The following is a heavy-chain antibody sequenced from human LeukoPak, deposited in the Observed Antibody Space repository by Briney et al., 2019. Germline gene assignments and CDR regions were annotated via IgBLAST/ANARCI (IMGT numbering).Heavy chain of an antibody. CDR2: THSGGST. D-gene: IGHD4-17*01. CDR3: ARDGARYGLYGMDV. V-gene: IGHV3-66*01. CDR1: GFTVSSNY. J-gene: IGHJ6*02. Sequence: GGSLRLSCAASGFTVSSNYMSWVRQAPGKGLEWVSVTHSGGSTYYADSVKGRFTISRDNSKNTLYLQMNSLRAEDTAVYYCARDGARYGLYGMDVWGQGTTVTVSS.